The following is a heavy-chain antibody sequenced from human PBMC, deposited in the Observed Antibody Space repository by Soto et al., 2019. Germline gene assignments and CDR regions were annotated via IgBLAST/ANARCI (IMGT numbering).Heavy chain of an antibody. V-gene: IGHV4-30-4*01. Sequence: QVQLQESGPGLVKPSQTLSLTCTVSGGSISSGDYYWSCIRQPPGKGLEWIGYIYYSGSTYYNPSLKSRVTISVDTSKNQFSLKRSSVTAADTAVYYCARRVMFPRDYYDSSGYYSFDYWGQGTLVTVSS. CDR1: GGSISSGDYY. CDR3: ARRVMFPRDYYDSSGYYSFDY. D-gene: IGHD3-22*01. J-gene: IGHJ4*02. CDR2: IYYSGST.